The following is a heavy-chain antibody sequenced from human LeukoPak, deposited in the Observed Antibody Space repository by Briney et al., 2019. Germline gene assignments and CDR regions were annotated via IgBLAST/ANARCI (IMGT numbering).Heavy chain of an antibody. CDR2: IYTSGST. Sequence: PSETLSLTCTVSGGSISSYYWSWIRQPAGKGLEWIGRIYTSGSTNYNPSLKRRVTMSVDTSKNQFSLTLSSVTAADTAVYYCARHSDYVGDSSLDTDAFDVWGRGTMVTVSS. CDR3: ARHSDYVGDSSLDTDAFDV. CDR1: GGSISSYY. V-gene: IGHV4-4*07. D-gene: IGHD4-23*01. J-gene: IGHJ3*01.